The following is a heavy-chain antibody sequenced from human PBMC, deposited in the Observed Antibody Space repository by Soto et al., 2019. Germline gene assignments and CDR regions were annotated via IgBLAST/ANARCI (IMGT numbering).Heavy chain of an antibody. Sequence: QVQLQQSGPGLVKPSQTLSLTCAISGDSVSSNSAAWNWIRQSPSRGLEWLGRTYYRSKWYNDYGVSLKSRITINPDRSKNQFSRQLNSVTPEDTAVYYCAREGSSWYFSYYYYGMDVWGQGTTVTVSS. D-gene: IGHD6-13*01. CDR3: AREGSSWYFSYYYYGMDV. V-gene: IGHV6-1*01. CDR2: TYYRSKWYN. J-gene: IGHJ6*02. CDR1: GDSVSSNSAA.